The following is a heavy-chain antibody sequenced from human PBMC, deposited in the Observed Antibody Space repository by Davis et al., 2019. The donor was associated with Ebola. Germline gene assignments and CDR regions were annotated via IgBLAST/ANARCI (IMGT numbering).Heavy chain of an antibody. J-gene: IGHJ5*02. CDR1: GFTFSSYW. CDR2: IKQDGSEK. Sequence: GESLKIPCAASGFTFSSYWMSWVRQAPGKGLEWVANIKQDGSEKYYVDSVKGRFTISRDNAKNSLYLQLNSLRAEDTAVYYCAREIASITIFGVVPGFDHWGQGTLVTVSS. D-gene: IGHD3-3*01. CDR3: AREIASITIFGVVPGFDH. V-gene: IGHV3-7*03.